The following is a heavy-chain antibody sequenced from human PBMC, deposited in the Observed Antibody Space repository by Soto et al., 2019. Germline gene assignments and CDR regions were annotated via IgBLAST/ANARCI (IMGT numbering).Heavy chain of an antibody. V-gene: IGHV1-69*01. D-gene: IGHD3-22*01. J-gene: IGHJ3*02. CDR3: ARTRSTIIGVGAFDI. CDR2: IIPIFGTA. CDR1: GGTFSSYA. Sequence: QVQLVQSGAEVKKPGSSVKVSCKASGGTFSSYAISWVRQAPGQGLEWMGGIIPIFGTANYAQKFQGRVTITADESTSTAYMELSSLRSEETGVYYWARTRSTIIGVGAFDIWGQGPMVTVSS.